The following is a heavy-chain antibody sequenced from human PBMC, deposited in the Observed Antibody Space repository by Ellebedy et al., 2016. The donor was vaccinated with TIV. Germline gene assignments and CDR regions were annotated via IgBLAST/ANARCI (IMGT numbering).Heavy chain of an antibody. CDR3: ARFGAIFDNGSGFHYEKALGDDY. J-gene: IGHJ4*02. V-gene: IGHV4-39*07. CDR1: GGSISSSNYH. Sequence: SETLSLTCTVSGGSISSSNYHWGWIRQPPGTGLEWIGSIYYSGSTYYNPSLKSPVTLSVDRSKNQFSLKMNSVTAADTALYYCARFGAIFDNGSGFHYEKALGDDYWGQGTLVTVSS. D-gene: IGHD6-19*01. CDR2: IYYSGST.